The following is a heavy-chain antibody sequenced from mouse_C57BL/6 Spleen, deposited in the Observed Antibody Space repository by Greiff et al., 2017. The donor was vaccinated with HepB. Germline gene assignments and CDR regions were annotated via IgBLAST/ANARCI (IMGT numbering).Heavy chain of an antibody. D-gene: IGHD2-4*01. V-gene: IGHV1-39*01. CDR1: GYSFTDYN. Sequence: VQLQQSGPELVKPGASVKISCKASGYSFTDYNMNWVKQSNGKSLEWIGVINPNNGTTSYNQKFKGKATLTVDPSSSTAYMQLNSLTSEDSAVYYCARGDYYDYVPFDYWGQGTTLTVSS. CDR3: ARGDYYDYVPFDY. J-gene: IGHJ2*01. CDR2: INPNNGTT.